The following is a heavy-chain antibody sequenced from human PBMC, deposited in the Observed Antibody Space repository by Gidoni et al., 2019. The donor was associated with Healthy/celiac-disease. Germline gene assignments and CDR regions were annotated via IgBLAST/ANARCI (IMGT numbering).Heavy chain of an antibody. CDR1: GFTFSSSG. CDR2: ISYDGSNK. CDR3: ANGYCSSTSCPSRSAFDI. J-gene: IGHJ3*02. D-gene: IGHD2-2*03. V-gene: IGHV3-30*18. Sequence: QVQLVESGGGVVQPGRSLRLSCAASGFTFSSSGLHWVRPAPGKGLEWVAVISYDGSNKYYADAVKGRFTISRDNSKNTLYLQMNSLRAEDTAVYYCANGYCSSTSCPSRSAFDIWGQGTMVTVSS.